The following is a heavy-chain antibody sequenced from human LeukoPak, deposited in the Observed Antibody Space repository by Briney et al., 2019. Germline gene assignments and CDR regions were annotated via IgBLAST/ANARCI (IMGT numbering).Heavy chain of an antibody. V-gene: IGHV3-53*01. Sequence: VGSLRLSCAASGFTVSNNYASWVRQAPGKGLEWISAVYSGGDTYYIESVKGRFTISKDKSKNTIHLQMNGLTPEDTAMYYCARDSTGASVWGKGTTVTVSS. J-gene: IGHJ6*04. CDR3: ARDSTGASV. D-gene: IGHD1-14*01. CDR2: VYSGGDT. CDR1: GFTVSNNY.